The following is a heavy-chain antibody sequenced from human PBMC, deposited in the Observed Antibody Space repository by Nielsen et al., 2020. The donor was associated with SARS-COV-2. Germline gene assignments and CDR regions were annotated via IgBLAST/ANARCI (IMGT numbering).Heavy chain of an antibody. CDR1: GFSFSNYW. CDR2: IKTDGSSR. Sequence: GESLKISCAASGFSFSNYWMNWVRQVPGKGLVWVARIKTDGSSRTYADSVKDRFTISRDNAKNILYLEMSSLRADDSALYYCTCDFNFDYWGQGTLVTVSS. CDR3: TCDFNFDY. V-gene: IGHV3-74*01. J-gene: IGHJ4*02.